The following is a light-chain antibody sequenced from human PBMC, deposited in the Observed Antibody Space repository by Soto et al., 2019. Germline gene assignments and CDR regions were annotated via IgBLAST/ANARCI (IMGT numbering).Light chain of an antibody. CDR1: QGISSW. J-gene: IGKJ3*01. Sequence: DMQITQSPSSVSASVGYRVTITCRASQGISSWLAWYQQKPGKAPKLLIYAASRLQSGVPSRFSGSASATDFTLTISSLQPEDFATYYCQHANNLPFAFGPGTKVDIK. CDR3: QHANNLPFA. V-gene: IGKV1-12*02. CDR2: AAS.